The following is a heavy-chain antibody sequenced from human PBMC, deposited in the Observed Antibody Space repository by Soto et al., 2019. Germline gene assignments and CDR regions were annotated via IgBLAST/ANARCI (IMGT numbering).Heavy chain of an antibody. D-gene: IGHD3-16*01. CDR2: ISSGGTTT. Sequence: GGSLRLSSAASGFTFSTHAMSWVRQAPGKGLEWVSSISSGGTTTFYAASVEGRFTISRDKSKNTLYLQMNSLRADDTAVYFCAKEGGSIGGWFGRKFDSWGQGTQVTVSS. V-gene: IGHV3-23*01. J-gene: IGHJ4*02. CDR1: GFTFSTHA. CDR3: AKEGGSIGGWFGRKFDS.